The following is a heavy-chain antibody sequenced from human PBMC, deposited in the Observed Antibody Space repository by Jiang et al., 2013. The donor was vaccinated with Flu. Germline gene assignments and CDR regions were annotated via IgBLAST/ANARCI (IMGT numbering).Heavy chain of an antibody. D-gene: IGHD1-14*01. Sequence: TNYNPSLKSRVTISVDKSKNQFSLKLSSVTAADTAVYYCARLPDDFIFDYWGQGTLVTVSS. V-gene: IGHV4-4*02. J-gene: IGHJ4*02. CDR3: ARLPDDFIFDY. CDR2: T.